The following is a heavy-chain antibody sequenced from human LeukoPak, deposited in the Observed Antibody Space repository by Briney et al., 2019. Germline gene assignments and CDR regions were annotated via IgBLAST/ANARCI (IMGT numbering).Heavy chain of an antibody. CDR1: GFTFSGSE. J-gene: IGHJ4*02. CDR3: AAAGFDY. Sequence: GGSLRLSCAASGFTFSGSEMNWVRRAPGKGLEWVSGISSSGGSIYYADSVQGRFTISRDNAKKSLHLQMNSLRAEDTAVYYCAAAGFDYWGQGTLVTVSS. V-gene: IGHV3-48*03. CDR2: ISSSGGSI.